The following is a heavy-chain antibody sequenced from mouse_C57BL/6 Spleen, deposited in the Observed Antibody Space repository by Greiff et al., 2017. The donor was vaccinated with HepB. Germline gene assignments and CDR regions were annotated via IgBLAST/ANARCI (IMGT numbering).Heavy chain of an antibody. CDR2: ISDGGSYT. CDR1: GFTFSSYA. V-gene: IGHV5-4*01. Sequence: VQLKESGGGLVKPGGSLKLSCAASGFTFSSYAMSWVRQTPEKRLEWVATISDGGSYTYYPDNVKGRFTISRDNAKNNLYLQMSHLKSEDTAMYYCARDPFTTVVARYFDVWGTGTTVTVSS. CDR3: ARDPFTTVVARYFDV. J-gene: IGHJ1*03. D-gene: IGHD1-1*01.